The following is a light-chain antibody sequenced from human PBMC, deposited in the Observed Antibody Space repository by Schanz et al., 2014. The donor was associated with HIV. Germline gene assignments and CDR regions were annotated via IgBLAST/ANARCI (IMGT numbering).Light chain of an antibody. CDR1: QSVSSN. CDR2: GAS. Sequence: EILMTQSPATLSVSPGERATLSCRASQSVSSNLVWYQQKPGQAPRLLIYGASSRATGIPARFSGSGSGTEFTLTISRLEPEDFAVYYCQQYSSSPRTFGQGTKVEI. V-gene: IGKV3-15*01. J-gene: IGKJ1*01. CDR3: QQYSSSPRT.